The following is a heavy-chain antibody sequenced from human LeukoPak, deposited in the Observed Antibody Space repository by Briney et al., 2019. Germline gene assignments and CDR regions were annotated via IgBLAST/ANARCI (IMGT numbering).Heavy chain of an antibody. CDR1: GYTFTSYD. V-gene: IGHV1-8*01. D-gene: IGHD2-2*01. J-gene: IGHJ5*02. Sequence: ASVKVSCKASGYTFTSYDINWVRQATGQGLEWMGWMNPNSGNTGYAQKFQGRVTMTRDTSISTAYMELSRLRSDDTAVYYCAREEVVPAAMDWFDPWGQGTLVTVSS. CDR2: MNPNSGNT. CDR3: AREEVVPAAMDWFDP.